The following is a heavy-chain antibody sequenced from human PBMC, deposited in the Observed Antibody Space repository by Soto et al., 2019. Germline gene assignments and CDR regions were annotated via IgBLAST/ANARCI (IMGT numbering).Heavy chain of an antibody. CDR1: GGSISSSSYY. J-gene: IGHJ4*02. D-gene: IGHD3-10*01. V-gene: IGHV4-39*01. CDR3: ARHYYGSGSYHFDY. CDR2: IYYSGST. Sequence: PSETLSLTCTVSGGSISSSSYYWGWIRQPPGKGLEWIGSIYYSGSTYYNPSLKSRVTISVDTSKNQFSLKLSSVTAADTAVYYCARHYYGSGSYHFDYWGQGTLVTVSS.